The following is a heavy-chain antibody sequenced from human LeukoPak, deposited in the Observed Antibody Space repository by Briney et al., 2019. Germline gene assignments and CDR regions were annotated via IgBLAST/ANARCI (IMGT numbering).Heavy chain of an antibody. CDR1: GGSFSGYY. Sequence: SETLSLTCAVYGGSFSGYYWSWIRQPPGKGLEWIGYIYYSGSTNYNPSLKSRVTISVDTSKNQFSLKLSSVTAADTAVYYCASYYYGSGSYYNKPDWFDPWGQGTLVTVSS. J-gene: IGHJ5*02. CDR2: IYYSGST. D-gene: IGHD3-10*01. V-gene: IGHV4-59*01. CDR3: ASYYYGSGSYYNKPDWFDP.